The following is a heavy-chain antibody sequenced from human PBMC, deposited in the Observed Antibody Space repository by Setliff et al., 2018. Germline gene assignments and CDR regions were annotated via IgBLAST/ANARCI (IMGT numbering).Heavy chain of an antibody. D-gene: IGHD3-10*01. Sequence: LRLSCAASGFTFSSHWMHWVRQGPGKGPVWVSRINSDGSRTDYADSVKGRFTISRDNAKNTLYLQMNSLRAEDTAVYYCARDLIRGAPNWFDPWGQGTLVTVS. V-gene: IGHV3-74*01. CDR3: ARDLIRGAPNWFDP. J-gene: IGHJ5*02. CDR2: INSDGSRT. CDR1: GFTFSSHW.